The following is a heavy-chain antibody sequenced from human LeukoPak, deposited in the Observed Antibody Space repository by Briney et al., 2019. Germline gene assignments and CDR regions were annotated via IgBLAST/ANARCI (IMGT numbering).Heavy chain of an antibody. Sequence: GGSLRLSCAASGFTFSSYWMHWVRQAPGKGLVWVSRIDSDGITTSYADSVKGRFTISRDDAKNTLYLQMNSLRAEDTAVYYCARVPYSSNWYGNWFVPWGQGTLVTVSS. CDR3: ARVPYSSNWYGNWFVP. J-gene: IGHJ5*02. CDR2: IDSDGITT. D-gene: IGHD6-13*01. V-gene: IGHV3-74*01. CDR1: GFTFSSYW.